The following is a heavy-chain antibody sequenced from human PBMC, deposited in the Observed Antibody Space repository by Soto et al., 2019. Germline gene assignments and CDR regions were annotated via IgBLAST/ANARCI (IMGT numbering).Heavy chain of an antibody. CDR2: IYPGDSDA. CDR3: ARQAYFGSGTYYSDY. CDR1: GYNFISYW. J-gene: IGHJ4*02. D-gene: IGHD3-10*01. V-gene: IGHV5-51*01. Sequence: LGESLKISCKASGYNFISYWIAWVRQMPGKGLEWMGIIYPGDSDATYSPSFEGQVTFSVDKSITTAYLQWISLKASDTAMYYCARQAYFGSGTYYSDYWGQGTQVTVS.